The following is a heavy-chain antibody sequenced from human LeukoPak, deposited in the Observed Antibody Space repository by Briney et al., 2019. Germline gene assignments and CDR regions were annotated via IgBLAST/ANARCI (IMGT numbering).Heavy chain of an antibody. J-gene: IGHJ5*02. V-gene: IGHV3-30-3*01. D-gene: IGHD3-3*01. CDR2: ISYDGSNK. Sequence: GRSLRLSCAASGFTFSSYAMHWVRQAPGKGLEWVAVISYDGSNKYYADSVKGRFTISRDNSKNTLYLQMNSLRAEDTAVYYCAKGAGYDFWSGYYTSWGQGTLVTVSS. CDR3: AKGAGYDFWSGYYTS. CDR1: GFTFSSYA.